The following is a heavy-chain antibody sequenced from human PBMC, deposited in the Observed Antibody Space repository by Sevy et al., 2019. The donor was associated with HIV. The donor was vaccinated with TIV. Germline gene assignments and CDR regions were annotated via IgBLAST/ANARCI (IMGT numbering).Heavy chain of an antibody. CDR1: GFTFSSYN. CDR2: ISYDGSNK. J-gene: IGHJ6*02. V-gene: IGHV3-30*04. Sequence: WGSLRLSCAASGFTFSSYNMHWVRQAPGKGLEWVAVISYDGSNKYYADSVKGRFTISRDNSKNTLYLQMNSLRAEDTAVFYCARDGLGGFAQTLDVWGQGTTVTVSS. D-gene: IGHD3-16*01. CDR3: ARDGLGGFAQTLDV.